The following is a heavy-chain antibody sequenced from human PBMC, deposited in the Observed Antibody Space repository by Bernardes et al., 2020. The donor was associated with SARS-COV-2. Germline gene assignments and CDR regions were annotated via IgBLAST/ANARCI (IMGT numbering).Heavy chain of an antibody. D-gene: IGHD3-10*01. CDR3: ARDRGVRGVRGPWIDY. Sequence: SETLSLTCTVSGGSISSYYWSWIRQPPGKGLEWIGYIYYSGSTNYNPSLKSRVTISVDTSKNQFSLKLSSVTAADTAVYYCARDRGVRGVRGPWIDYWGQGTLVTVSS. J-gene: IGHJ4*02. V-gene: IGHV4-59*01. CDR1: GGSISSYY. CDR2: IYYSGST.